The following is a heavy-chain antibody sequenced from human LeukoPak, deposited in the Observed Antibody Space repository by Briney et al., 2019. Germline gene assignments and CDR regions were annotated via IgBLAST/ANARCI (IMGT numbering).Heavy chain of an antibody. CDR3: ARNGGYSYGYDPYYFDY. J-gene: IGHJ4*02. D-gene: IGHD5-18*01. Sequence: GRSLRLSCAASGFTFSSYAMHWVRQAPGKGLEWVAVISYDGSNKYYADSVKGRFTISRDNSKNTLYLQMNSLRVEDTAVYYCARNGGYSYGYDPYYFDYWGQGTLVTVSS. V-gene: IGHV3-30-3*01. CDR1: GFTFSSYA. CDR2: ISYDGSNK.